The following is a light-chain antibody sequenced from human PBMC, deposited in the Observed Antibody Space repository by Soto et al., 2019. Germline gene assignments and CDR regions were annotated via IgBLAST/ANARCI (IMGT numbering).Light chain of an antibody. CDR2: GAS. CDR1: QSVSSN. V-gene: IGKV3-15*01. CDR3: QQYNNWPPFT. Sequence: EIVMTQSPATLSVSPGERATHSCRASQSVSSNLAWYQQKPGQAPRLLIYGASTRATGIPARFSGSGSGTEFTLTISSLQSEDFAVYYCQQYNNWPPFTFGPGTQVDIK. J-gene: IGKJ3*01.